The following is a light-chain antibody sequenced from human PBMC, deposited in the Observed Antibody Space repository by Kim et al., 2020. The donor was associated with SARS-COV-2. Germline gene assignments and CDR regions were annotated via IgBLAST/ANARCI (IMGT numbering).Light chain of an antibody. V-gene: IGLV4-60*03. Sequence: QLVLTQSSSASASLGSSVKLTCTLSSGHIGYIIAWHQQQPGKAPRYLMKLEGSGNYNKGSGVPDRFSGSSSGADRYLTISNLQSEDEADYYCETWDNKIHVFGTGPKVTVL. CDR1: SGHIGYI. CDR2: LEGSGNY. CDR3: ETWDNKIHV. J-gene: IGLJ1*01.